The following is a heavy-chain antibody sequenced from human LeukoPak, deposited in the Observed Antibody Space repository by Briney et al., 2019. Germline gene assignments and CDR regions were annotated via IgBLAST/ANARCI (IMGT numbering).Heavy chain of an antibody. J-gene: IGHJ4*02. CDR2: IRDDGSDK. V-gene: IGHV3-7*01. D-gene: IGHD1-26*01. CDR1: GFTFNSYW. CDR3: VRHTRRSPGDY. Sequence: GGSLRLSCAASGFTFNSYWMTWVRQAPGKGLEWMANIRDDGSDKYYVDSVKGRFTISRDNAQNTLLLQMDSLRVDATAVYYCVRHTRRSPGDYWGQGTLVTVST.